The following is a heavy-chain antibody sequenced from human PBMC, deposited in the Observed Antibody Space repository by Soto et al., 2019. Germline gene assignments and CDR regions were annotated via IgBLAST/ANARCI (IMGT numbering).Heavy chain of an antibody. CDR1: GGSITRGSISSTTYY. V-gene: IGHV4-39*01. Sequence: SETLSLTCTVSGGSITRGSISSTTYYWGWMRQPPGKGLEWIASFFIGGNTYYNPSLKSRVATSVDTSKNQFSLKLSSVTAADTAVYLCARRHGPDIDAYYWGQG. D-gene: IGHD3-10*01. J-gene: IGHJ4*02. CDR2: FFIGGNT. CDR3: ARRHGPDIDAYY.